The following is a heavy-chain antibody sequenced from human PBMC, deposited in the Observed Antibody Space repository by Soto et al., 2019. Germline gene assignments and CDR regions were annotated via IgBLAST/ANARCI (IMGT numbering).Heavy chain of an antibody. V-gene: IGHV4-31*03. J-gene: IGHJ5*02. CDR3: ARNSLDNWFDP. CDR1: GGAISSGGYY. CDR2: IYYSGST. D-gene: IGHD6-13*01. Sequence: PSETLSLTCTVSGGAISSGGYYFIWIRQHPGKGLEWIGYIYYSGSTYYNPSLKSRVTISVDTSKNQFSLKLSSVTAADTAVYYCARNSLDNWFDPWGQGTLVTVSS.